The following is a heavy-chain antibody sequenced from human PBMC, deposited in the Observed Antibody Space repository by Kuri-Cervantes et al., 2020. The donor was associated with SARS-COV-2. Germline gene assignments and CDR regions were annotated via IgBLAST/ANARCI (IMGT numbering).Heavy chain of an antibody. V-gene: IGHV3-30-3*01. CDR1: GFIFSYYP. CDR2: ISYDGSNK. D-gene: IGHD6-19*01. J-gene: IGHJ6*02. Sequence: GGSLRLSCETAGFIFSYYPMHWVRQAPGKGLEWVAVISYDGSNKYYADSVKGRFTISRDNSKNTLYLQMNSLRAEDTAVYYCARSVAGQWLDHGQGDLYYYYYGMDVWGQGTTVTVSS. CDR3: ARSVAGQWLDHGQGDLYYYYYGMDV.